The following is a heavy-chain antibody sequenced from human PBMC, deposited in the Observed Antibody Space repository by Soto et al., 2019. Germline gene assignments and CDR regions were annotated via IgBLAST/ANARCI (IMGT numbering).Heavy chain of an antibody. D-gene: IGHD3-16*01. Sequence: GESLKISCKGSGYSFAGYWITWVRQKPGKGLEWMGRIDPSDSQTYCSPSFRGHVTISATKSITTVFLQWSSLRASDTAMYYCARQIYDSDTGPNFRYYFESWGQGTPVTVSS. CDR3: ARQIYDSDTGPNFRYYFES. J-gene: IGHJ4*02. CDR2: IDPSDSQT. V-gene: IGHV5-10-1*01. CDR1: GYSFAGYW.